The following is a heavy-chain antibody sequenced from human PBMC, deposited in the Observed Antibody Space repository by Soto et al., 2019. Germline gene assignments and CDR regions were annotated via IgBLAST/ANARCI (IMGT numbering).Heavy chain of an antibody. CDR3: ARVRGSYHYYFDY. Sequence: GGSLRLSCAVSGFTFSNYWMSWVRQAPGKGLEWVANIKRDGSKTYYVDSVKGRFTISRDNAKNTLYLQMNSLRGEDTAVYYCARVRGSYHYYFDYWGQGTLVTVSS. V-gene: IGHV3-7*01. CDR1: GFTFSNYW. CDR2: IKRDGSKT. J-gene: IGHJ4*02. D-gene: IGHD1-26*01.